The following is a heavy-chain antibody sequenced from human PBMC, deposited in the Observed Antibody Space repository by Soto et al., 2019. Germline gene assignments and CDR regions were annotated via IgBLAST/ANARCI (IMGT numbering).Heavy chain of an antibody. J-gene: IGHJ4*02. CDR3: ARLEGLATISYYFDY. Sequence: PSETLSLTCTVSGGPISSGDYYWGWIRQPPGKGLEWIGSIYYSGSTYYNPSLESRVTISIDKSKNQFSLKVISVTAADTAVYYCARLEGLATISYYFDYWGQGTLVTVSS. CDR1: GGPISSGDYY. D-gene: IGHD3-9*01. CDR2: IYYSGST. V-gene: IGHV4-39*01.